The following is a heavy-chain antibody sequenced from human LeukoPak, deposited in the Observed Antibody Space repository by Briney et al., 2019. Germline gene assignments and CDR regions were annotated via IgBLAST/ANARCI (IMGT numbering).Heavy chain of an antibody. J-gene: IGHJ5*02. CDR1: GYTFTSYY. CDR3: ARDCSSGDYQGWFDP. CDR2: INPSGGST. D-gene: IGHD3-22*01. Sequence: ASVTVSCKASGYTFTSYYMHWVRRAPGQGLEWMGIINPSGGSTSYAQKFQGRVTMTRDTSTSTVYMELSSLRSEDTAVYYCARDCSSGDYQGWFDPWGQGTLVTVSS. V-gene: IGHV1-46*01.